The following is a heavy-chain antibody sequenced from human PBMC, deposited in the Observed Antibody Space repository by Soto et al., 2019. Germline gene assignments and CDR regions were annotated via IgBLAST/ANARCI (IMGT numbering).Heavy chain of an antibody. D-gene: IGHD6-19*01. CDR3: AKVGCQGIAVAVWMYYFDY. J-gene: IGHJ4*02. CDR1: GFTFSSYA. V-gene: IGHV3-23*01. CDR2: ISGSGGST. Sequence: EVQLLESGGGLVQPGGSLRLSCAASGFTFSSYAMSWVRQAPGKGLEWVSAISGSGGSTYYADSVKGRFTISRDNSKNRLYLQMSSLRAEDTAVYYCAKVGCQGIAVAVWMYYFDYWGQGTLVTVSS.